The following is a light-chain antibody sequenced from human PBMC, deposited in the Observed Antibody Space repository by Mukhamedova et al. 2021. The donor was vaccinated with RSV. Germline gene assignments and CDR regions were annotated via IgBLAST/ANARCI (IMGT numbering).Light chain of an antibody. J-gene: IGLJ3*02. CDR2: SNH. V-gene: IGLV1-44*01. CDR1: NIGSNT. CDR3: SSWDDSLNVVM. Sequence: NIGSNTVKWYQQLPGTAPKILIYSNHQGPSGVPDRFSGSKSGTSASLAISNLQSEDEADYYCSSWDDSLNVVMFVGGTKLTVL.